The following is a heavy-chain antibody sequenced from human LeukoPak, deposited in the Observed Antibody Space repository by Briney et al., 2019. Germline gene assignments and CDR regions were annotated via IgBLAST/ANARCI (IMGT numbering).Heavy chain of an antibody. CDR3: AKDLNWGGR. V-gene: IGHV3-21*04. CDR1: GFTFSSYS. Sequence: GGSLRLSCAASGFTFSSYSMNWVRQAPGKGLEWVSSISSSSSYIYYADSVKGRFTISRDNAKNTLYLQMNSLRAEDTAVYYCAKDLNWGGRWGQGTLVTVSS. J-gene: IGHJ4*02. CDR2: ISSSSSYI. D-gene: IGHD7-27*01.